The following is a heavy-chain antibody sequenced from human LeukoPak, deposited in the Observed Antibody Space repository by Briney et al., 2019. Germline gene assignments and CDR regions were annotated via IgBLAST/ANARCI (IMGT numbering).Heavy chain of an antibody. CDR1: GYSISSGYY. V-gene: IGHV4-38-2*02. CDR3: ARVEDSGYDYRGWFDP. CDR2: IYYTGNT. D-gene: IGHD5-12*01. J-gene: IGHJ5*02. Sequence: SETLSLTCTVSGYSISSGYYWGWIRQPPGKGLECIGAIYYTGNTYYNPSLKSRVSISVDTSNNHFSLTLSSVTAADTAVYYCARVEDSGYDYRGWFDPWGQGTLVTVSS.